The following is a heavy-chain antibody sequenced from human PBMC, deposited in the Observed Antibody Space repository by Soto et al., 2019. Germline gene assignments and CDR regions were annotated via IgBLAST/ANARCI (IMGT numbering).Heavy chain of an antibody. CDR3: ARVEVVTAFFDY. D-gene: IGHD2-21*02. CDR2: IYHSGST. J-gene: IGHJ4*02. Sequence: QVQLQESGPGLVKPSQTLSLTCTVSGDSISSGGYYWSWIRQHPGKGLEWIGYIYHSGSTYYNPSLKSRVTISVDTSKNQFSLKLSSVTAADTAVYYCARVEVVTAFFDYWGQGTLVTVS. V-gene: IGHV4-31*03. CDR1: GDSISSGGYY.